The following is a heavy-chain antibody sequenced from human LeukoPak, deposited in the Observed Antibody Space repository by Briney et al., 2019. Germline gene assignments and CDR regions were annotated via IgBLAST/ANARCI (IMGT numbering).Heavy chain of an antibody. CDR1: GYTFRSYG. V-gene: IGHV1-18*01. CDR3: VRELPPITVGASQYFFYMDV. J-gene: IGHJ6*03. Sequence: ASVKVSCKASGYTFRSYGISWVRQAPGQGLEWMGWINTYNGNTDYERKFQGRVTMTTDTATSTAYMELRRLRSDDTAVYYCVRELPPITVGASQYFFYMDVWGKGTTVTVSS. D-gene: IGHD1-26*01. CDR2: INTYNGNT.